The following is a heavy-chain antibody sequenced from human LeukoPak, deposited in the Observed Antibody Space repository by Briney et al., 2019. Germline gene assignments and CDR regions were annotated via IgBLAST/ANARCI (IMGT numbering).Heavy chain of an antibody. J-gene: IGHJ2*01. D-gene: IGHD1-7*01. CDR2: IYHSGST. Sequence: SETLSLTCAVSGYSISSGYYWGWIRQPPGKGLEWIGSIYHSGSTYYNPSLKSRVTISVDTSKNQFSLKLSSVTAADTAVYYCARAAAWSENYYWYFDLWGRGTLVTVSS. CDR1: GYSISSGYY. CDR3: ARAAAWSENYYWYFDL. V-gene: IGHV4-38-2*01.